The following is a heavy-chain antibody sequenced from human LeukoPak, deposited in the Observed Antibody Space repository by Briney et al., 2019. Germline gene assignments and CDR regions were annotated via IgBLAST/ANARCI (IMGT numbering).Heavy chain of an antibody. D-gene: IGHD1-1*01. Sequence: GGSLRLSCAASGFTFSSYWMHWVRQAPGKGLVWVSRINSDGSSTSYVDSVKGRFTISRDNAKNTLYLQMNSLRAEDTAVYYCARAYTMTSAWFDPWGQGTLVTVSS. CDR3: ARAYTMTSAWFDP. J-gene: IGHJ5*02. CDR2: INSDGSST. V-gene: IGHV3-74*01. CDR1: GFTFSSYW.